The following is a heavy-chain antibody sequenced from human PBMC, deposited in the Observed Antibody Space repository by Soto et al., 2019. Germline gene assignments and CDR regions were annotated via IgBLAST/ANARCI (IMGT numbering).Heavy chain of an antibody. Sequence: AAGSLRLSCAASGFIFSDYEMNWVRQAPGKGLEWISYISSSGSAIYYADSMKGRFTISRDNAESSLYLLMNSLRAEDTAVYYCATDLYCVYGIDVGGQGTPVTVYS. V-gene: IGHV3-48*03. D-gene: IGHD2-15*01. CDR1: GFIFSDYE. CDR3: ATDLYCVYGIDV. J-gene: IGHJ6*02. CDR2: ISSSGSAI.